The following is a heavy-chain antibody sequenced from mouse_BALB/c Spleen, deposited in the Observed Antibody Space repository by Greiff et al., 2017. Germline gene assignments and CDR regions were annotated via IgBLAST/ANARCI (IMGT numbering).Heavy chain of an antibody. CDR1: GDSITSGY. D-gene: IGHD1-1*01. CDR2: ISYSGST. V-gene: IGHV3-8*02. Sequence: EVMLVESGPSLVKPSQTLSLTCSVTGDSITSGYWNWIRKFPGNKLEYMGYISYSGSTYYNPSLKSRISITRDTSKNQYYLQLNSVTTEDTATYYCARTVVARRGVDYWGQGTTLTVSS. J-gene: IGHJ2*01. CDR3: ARTVVARRGVDY.